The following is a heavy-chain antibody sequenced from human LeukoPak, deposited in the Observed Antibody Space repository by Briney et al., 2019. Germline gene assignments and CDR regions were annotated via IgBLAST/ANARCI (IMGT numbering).Heavy chain of an antibody. CDR2: ISYDGSNK. J-gene: IGHJ4*02. Sequence: GGSLRLSCAASGFTFSIYGMHWVRQAPGKGLEWVAVISYDGSNKYYADSVKGRFTISRDNSKNTLYLQMNSLRAEDTAVYYCARAHIVVVVAATDYWGQGTLVTVSS. CDR1: GFTFSIYG. D-gene: IGHD2-15*01. V-gene: IGHV3-30*03. CDR3: ARAHIVVVVAATDY.